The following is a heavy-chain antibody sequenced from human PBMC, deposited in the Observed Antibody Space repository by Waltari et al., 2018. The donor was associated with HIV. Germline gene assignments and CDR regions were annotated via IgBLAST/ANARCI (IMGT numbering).Heavy chain of an antibody. V-gene: IGHV3-49*03. CDR3: VRGLRGLDI. D-gene: IGHD4-17*01. CDR2: VRSKTYGGTT. CDR1: GFTFHDYA. J-gene: IGHJ3*02. Sequence: EVQLVESGGGLVQPGRSLRLSCTASGFTFHDYAVNWFRQAPGKGLEWVGDVRSKTYGGTTEYAASVKGRFTISKDDSKGTAYLQMNSLKTEDTAVYYCVRGLRGLDIWGQGTMVTVSS.